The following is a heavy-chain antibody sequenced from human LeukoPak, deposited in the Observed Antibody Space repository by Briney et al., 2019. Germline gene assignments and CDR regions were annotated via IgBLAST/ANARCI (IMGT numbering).Heavy chain of an antibody. CDR3: AKDSIFDIVVVPAAPTLDY. CDR1: GFTFSSYW. D-gene: IGHD2-2*01. V-gene: IGHV3-23*01. J-gene: IGHJ4*02. Sequence: SGGSLRLSCAASGFTFSSYWMSWVRQAPGKGLEWVSAISGSGGSTYYADSVKGRFTISRDNSKNTLYLQMNSLRAEDTAVYYCAKDSIFDIVVVPAAPTLDYWGQGTLVTVSS. CDR2: ISGSGGST.